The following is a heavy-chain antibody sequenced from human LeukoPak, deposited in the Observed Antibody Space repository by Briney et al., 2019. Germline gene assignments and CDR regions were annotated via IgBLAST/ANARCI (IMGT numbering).Heavy chain of an antibody. CDR1: GFTFSNAW. J-gene: IGHJ3*02. D-gene: IGHD3-22*01. Sequence: GGSLRLSCAASGFTFSNAWMHWVRQAPGKGLVWVSRINSDGSSTSYADSVKGRFTISRDNAKNTLYLQMNSLRAEDTAVYYCAMSYDSSGYDAFDIWGQGTMVTVSS. CDR2: INSDGSST. V-gene: IGHV3-74*01. CDR3: AMSYDSSGYDAFDI.